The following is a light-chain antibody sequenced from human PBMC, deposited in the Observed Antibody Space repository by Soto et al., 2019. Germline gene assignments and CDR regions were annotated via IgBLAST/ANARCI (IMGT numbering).Light chain of an antibody. Sequence: IVMTHSPSTLSVSPVEGATLSFMASQSVSTKLAWYQQQPGQAPRLLIYGASARATGIPARFSGSGSGTEFTLTISSLQSEDFAVYHCQQYNKWPYTFGQGTKVDIK. CDR2: GAS. J-gene: IGKJ2*01. CDR1: QSVSTK. CDR3: QQYNKWPYT. V-gene: IGKV3-15*01.